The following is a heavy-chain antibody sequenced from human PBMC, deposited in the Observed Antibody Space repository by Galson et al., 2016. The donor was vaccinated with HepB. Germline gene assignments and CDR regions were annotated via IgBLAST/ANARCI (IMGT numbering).Heavy chain of an antibody. V-gene: IGHV3-30*18. CDR2: IAYDGTND. CDR3: AKPRYYYGSGNYGMDG. CDR1: GFLFSDYG. Sequence: LRLSCAASGFLFSDYGMHWVRQAPGKGLEWVAVIAYDGTNDHYADSVRGRFTISRDNSQNTLYLQMTSLRREDTAGYYCAKPRYYYGSGNYGMDGWGQGTTVTVSS. D-gene: IGHD3-10*01. J-gene: IGHJ6*02.